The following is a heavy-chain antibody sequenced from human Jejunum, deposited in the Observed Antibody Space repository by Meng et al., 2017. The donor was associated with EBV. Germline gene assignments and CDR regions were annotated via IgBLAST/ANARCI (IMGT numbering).Heavy chain of an antibody. Sequence: QLQEWGPGLVKPSPXLSLTCGVSDVSVNSVGYYWSWIRQPPGKGLEWIGYMSYSGSANYNPSLDGRITISLDRSKNQFSLKLTSVTAADTAIYFCTTERPGAGYFDPWGRGTLITVSS. J-gene: IGHJ5*02. D-gene: IGHD5-24*01. V-gene: IGHV4-30-4*01. CDR3: TTERPGAGYFDP. CDR2: MSYSGSA. CDR1: DVSVNSVGYY.